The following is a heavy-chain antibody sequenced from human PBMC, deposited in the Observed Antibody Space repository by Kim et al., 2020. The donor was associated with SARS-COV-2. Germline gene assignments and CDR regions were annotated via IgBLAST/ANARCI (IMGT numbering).Heavy chain of an antibody. CDR2: IYYSGST. J-gene: IGHJ4*02. CDR3: ARVISGSYSGVFDY. D-gene: IGHD1-26*01. Sequence: SETLSLTCTVSGGSISSYYWSWIRQPPGKGLEWIGYIYYSGSTNYNPSLKSRVTISVDTSKNQFSLKLSSVTAADTAVYYCARVISGSYSGVFDYWGQGTLVTVSS. V-gene: IGHV4-59*13. CDR1: GGSISSYY.